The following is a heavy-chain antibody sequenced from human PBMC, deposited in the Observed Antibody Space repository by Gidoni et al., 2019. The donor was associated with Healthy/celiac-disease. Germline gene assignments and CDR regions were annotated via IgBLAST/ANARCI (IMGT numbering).Heavy chain of an antibody. D-gene: IGHD1-1*01. Sequence: VKGRFTISRDDSKNTLYLQMNSLKTEDTAVYYCTTDIYNWNDVAKGGYYYYGMDVWGQGTTVTVSS. J-gene: IGHJ6*02. V-gene: IGHV3-15*01. CDR3: TTDIYNWNDVAKGGYYYYGMDV.